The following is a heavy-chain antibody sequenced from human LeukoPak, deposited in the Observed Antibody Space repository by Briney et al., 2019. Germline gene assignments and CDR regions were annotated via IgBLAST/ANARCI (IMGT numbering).Heavy chain of an antibody. CDR2: IYYSGNT. J-gene: IGHJ4*02. D-gene: IGHD2-15*01. CDR1: GGSITSDDYY. CDR3: ARVRGSCSGGNCFQFDY. Sequence: PSQTLSLTCTVSGGSITSDDYYWSWIRQPPGKGLEWIGHIYYSGNTYYNPSLKSRVTISIDPSKNQFSLKLSSVTAADTAVYYCARVRGSCSGGNCFQFDYWGQGTLVTVSS. V-gene: IGHV4-30-4*01.